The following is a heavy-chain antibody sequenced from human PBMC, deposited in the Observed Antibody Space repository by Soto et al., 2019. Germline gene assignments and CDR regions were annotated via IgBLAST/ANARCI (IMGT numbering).Heavy chain of an antibody. CDR1: GFTFSSYW. D-gene: IGHD3-22*01. J-gene: IGHJ4*02. CDR2: IKQDGSEK. V-gene: IGHV3-7*03. Sequence: QTGGSLRLSCAASGFTFSSYWMSWVRQAPGKGLEWVANIKQDGSEKYYVDSVKGRFTISRDNAKNSLYLRMNSLRAEDTAVYYCARFGLNYYDSSGSHYFDYWGQGTLVTVSS. CDR3: ARFGLNYYDSSGSHYFDY.